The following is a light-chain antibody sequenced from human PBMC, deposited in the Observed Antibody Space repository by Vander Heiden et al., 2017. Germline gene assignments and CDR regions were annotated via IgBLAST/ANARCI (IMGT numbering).Light chain of an antibody. CDR3: QSADSSGTFYV. V-gene: IGLV3-25*03. J-gene: IGLJ1*01. CDR2: KDS. Sequence: SYELTQQPSVSVSPGQTARITCPGDALPKQYAYWYQQKPGQAPVLVIYKDSERPSGIPERFSGSSSGTTVTLTISGVQAEDEADYYCQSADSSGTFYVFGTGTKVTVL. CDR1: ALPKQY.